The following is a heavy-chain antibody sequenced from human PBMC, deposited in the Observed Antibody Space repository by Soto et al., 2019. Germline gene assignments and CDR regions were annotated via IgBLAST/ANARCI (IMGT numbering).Heavy chain of an antibody. CDR1: GGTFSSYT. Sequence: ASVKVSCKASGGTFSSYTISWVRQAPGQGLEWMGRIIPILGIANYAQKFQGRVTITADKSTSTAYMELSSLRSEDTAVYYCARRGSYCSGGSCAPKYMDVWGKGTTVTVSS. J-gene: IGHJ6*03. V-gene: IGHV1-69*02. D-gene: IGHD2-15*01. CDR3: ARRGSYCSGGSCAPKYMDV. CDR2: IIPILGIA.